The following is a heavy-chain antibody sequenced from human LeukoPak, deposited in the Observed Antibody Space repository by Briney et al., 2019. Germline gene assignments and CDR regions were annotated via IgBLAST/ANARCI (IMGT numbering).Heavy chain of an antibody. D-gene: IGHD5-12*01. V-gene: IGHV3-23*01. J-gene: IGHJ4*02. CDR1: GFTFSSYA. Sequence: GGSLRLSCAASGFTFSSYAMSWVRQAQGKGLEWVSAISGSGGSTYYADSVKGRFTISRDNSKNTLYLQMNSLRAEDTAVYYCAKSSRGYVSSFDYWGQGTLVTVSS. CDR2: ISGSGGST. CDR3: AKSSRGYVSSFDY.